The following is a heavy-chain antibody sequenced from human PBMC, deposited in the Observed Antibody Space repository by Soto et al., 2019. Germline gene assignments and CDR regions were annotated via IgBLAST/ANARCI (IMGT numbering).Heavy chain of an antibody. CDR1: GFTFSSYA. Sequence: GGSLRLSCSASGFTFSSYAMHWVRQAPGKGLEYVSAIRSNGGSTYYADSVKGRFSISRDNSKNTLYLQMSSLRAEDTAVYYCVKDLAIFGGVPKQEFDYWGQGTLVTVSS. D-gene: IGHD3-3*01. CDR2: IRSNGGST. CDR3: VKDLAIFGGVPKQEFDY. J-gene: IGHJ4*02. V-gene: IGHV3-64D*08.